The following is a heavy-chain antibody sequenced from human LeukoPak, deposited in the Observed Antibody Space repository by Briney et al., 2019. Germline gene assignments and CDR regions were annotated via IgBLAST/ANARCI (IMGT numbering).Heavy chain of an antibody. J-gene: IGHJ6*03. CDR2: INHSGST. Sequence: SETLSLTCAVSGGSISSSNWWSWVRQPPGKGLEWIGEINHSGSTNYNPSLKSRVTISVDTSKNQFSLKLSSVTAADTAVYYCARGGWGDGGYYYYYYMDVWGKGTTVTVSS. D-gene: IGHD6-19*01. CDR3: ARGGWGDGGYYYYYYMDV. CDR1: GGSISSSNW. V-gene: IGHV4-4*02.